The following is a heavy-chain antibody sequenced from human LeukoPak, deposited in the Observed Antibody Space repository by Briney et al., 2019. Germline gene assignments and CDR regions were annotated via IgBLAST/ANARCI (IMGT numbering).Heavy chain of an antibody. J-gene: IGHJ4*02. CDR1: GYTFTGYY. CDR2: INPNSGGT. D-gene: IGHD6-19*01. Sequence: ASVKVSCKASGYTFTGYYMHWVRQAPGQGLEWMGWINPNSGGTNYAQKFQGRVTMTRDTSISTAHMELSRLRSDDTAVYYCARVVYSSGWYSTYYFDYWGQGTLVTVSS. CDR3: ARVVYSSGWYSTYYFDY. V-gene: IGHV1-2*02.